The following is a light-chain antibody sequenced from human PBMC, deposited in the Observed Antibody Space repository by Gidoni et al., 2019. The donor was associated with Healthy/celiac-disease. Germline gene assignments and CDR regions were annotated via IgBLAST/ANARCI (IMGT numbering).Light chain of an antibody. V-gene: IGKV1-39*01. CDR3: QQSYSTPPLS. J-gene: IGKJ4*01. CDR2: AAS. Sequence: DLPMTQSPSSLSASVGDRVTITCLAIQSISSYLNWYQQKPGKAPKLLIYAASSLQSGVPSRFSGSGSGTDVTLTISSLQPEEFATYYCQQSYSTPPLSFGGGTKVEIK. CDR1: QSISSY.